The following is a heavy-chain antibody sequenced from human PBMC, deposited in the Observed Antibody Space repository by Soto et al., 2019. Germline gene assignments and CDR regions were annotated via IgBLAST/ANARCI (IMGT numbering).Heavy chain of an antibody. CDR3: AGNYYDSSGYYGPSLYYYYYGMDV. Sequence: SVKVSCKASGGTFSSYAISWVRQAPGQGLEWMGGIIPIFGTANYAQKFQGRVTITADESTSTAYMELSSLRSEDTAVYYCAGNYYDSSGYYGPSLYYYYYGMDVWGQGTTVTVSS. J-gene: IGHJ6*02. V-gene: IGHV1-69*13. CDR2: IIPIFGTA. D-gene: IGHD3-22*01. CDR1: GGTFSSYA.